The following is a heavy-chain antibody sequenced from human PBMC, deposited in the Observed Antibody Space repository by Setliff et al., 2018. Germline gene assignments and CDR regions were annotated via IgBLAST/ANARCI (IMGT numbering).Heavy chain of an antibody. CDR2: INGASGNT. CDR3: AKDRVEVVVAAPQARFDP. V-gene: IGHV1-3*01. Sequence: GASVKVSCKASGYSLSAYVMHWVRQAPGQRLEWMGWINGASGNTIYAQNYQGRVTMTTDTSTSTAYMELRSLRSDDTAVYYCAKDRVEVVVAAPQARFDPWGQGTLVTVSS. D-gene: IGHD2-15*01. CDR1: GYSLSAYV. J-gene: IGHJ5*02.